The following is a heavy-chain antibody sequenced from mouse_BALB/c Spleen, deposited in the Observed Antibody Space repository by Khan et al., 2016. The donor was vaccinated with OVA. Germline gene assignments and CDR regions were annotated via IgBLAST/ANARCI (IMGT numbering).Heavy chain of an antibody. CDR1: GYSITSDYA. CDR3: ARAVYFDY. Sequence: EVKLVESGPGLVKPSQSLSLTCTVTGYSITSDYAWNWIRQFPGNKLEWMGYISYSGSTSYNPSLKSRISITRYTSKNQFFLQLNSVTTEDTATYYCARAVYFDYWGQGTTLTVSS. CDR2: ISYSGST. V-gene: IGHV3-2*02. J-gene: IGHJ2*01.